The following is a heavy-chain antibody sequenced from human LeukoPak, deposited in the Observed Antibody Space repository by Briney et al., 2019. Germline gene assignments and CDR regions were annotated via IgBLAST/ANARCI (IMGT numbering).Heavy chain of an antibody. D-gene: IGHD3-3*01. CDR3: ARGGPVYLDWRMDY. CDR1: GGTFSSYA. V-gene: IGHV1-69*01. J-gene: IGHJ4*02. Sequence: EASVKVSCKASGGTFSSYAISWVRQAPGQGLEWMGGIIPIFGTANYAQKFQGRVTITADESTSTAYMELSSLRSEDTAVYYRARGGPVYLDWRMDYWGQGTLVTVSS. CDR2: IIPIFGTA.